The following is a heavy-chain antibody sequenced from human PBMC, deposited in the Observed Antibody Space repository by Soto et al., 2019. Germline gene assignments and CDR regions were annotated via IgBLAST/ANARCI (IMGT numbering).Heavy chain of an antibody. V-gene: IGHV4-31*03. CDR1: GGSISSGGYY. Sequence: SETLSLTCTVSGGSISSGGYYWSWIRQHPGKGLEWIGYIYYSGSTYYNPSLKSRVAISVDTSKNQFSLKLSSVTAADTAVYYCARVLGQPLPTNWFDPWGQGTLVTVSS. J-gene: IGHJ5*02. CDR2: IYYSGST. CDR3: ARVLGQPLPTNWFDP. D-gene: IGHD6-13*01.